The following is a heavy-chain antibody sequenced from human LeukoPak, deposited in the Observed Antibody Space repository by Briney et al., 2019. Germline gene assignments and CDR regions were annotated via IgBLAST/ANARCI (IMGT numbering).Heavy chain of an antibody. CDR1: GFTFSDYY. J-gene: IGHJ4*02. CDR2: VSSSGSTI. CDR3: ARAMANWNYFDY. V-gene: IGHV3-11*04. D-gene: IGHD1-20*01. Sequence: GGSLRLSCAASGFTFSDYYMSWIRQAPGKGLEWVSYVSSSGSTIYYADSVKGRFTISRDNAKNSLYLQMNSLRAEDTAVYYCARAMANWNYFDYWGQGTLVTVSS.